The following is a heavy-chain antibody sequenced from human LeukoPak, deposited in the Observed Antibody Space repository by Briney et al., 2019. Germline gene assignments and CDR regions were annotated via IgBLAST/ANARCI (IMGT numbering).Heavy chain of an antibody. CDR1: GFTFNNSW. D-gene: IGHD3-22*01. CDR3: ASPRSGDRGGYHDPCDI. Sequence: PGGSLRLSCAGSGFTFNNSWMHWVRQAPGKGLGWVSRINSDGTRSYSDSVKGRFTISRDNAKNTLFLQMNSLRVEDTAVYFCASPRSGDRGGYHDPCDIWGQGTMVTVSS. CDR2: INSDGTR. V-gene: IGHV3-74*01. J-gene: IGHJ3*02.